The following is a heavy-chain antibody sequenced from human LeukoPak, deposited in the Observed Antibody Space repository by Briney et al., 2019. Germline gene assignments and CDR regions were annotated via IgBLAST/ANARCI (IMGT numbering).Heavy chain of an antibody. CDR1: GGSMSSYY. Sequence: SETLSLTCNGSGGSMSSYYWGWIRQPPGKGLEWMGNIYYSGSTNYNPPLNRRDTTSLATTNNQFSLKQSTVTAADTAVYYCARHAPRTTYDSWGQGTLVTVSS. V-gene: IGHV4-59*08. J-gene: IGHJ4*02. CDR2: IYYSGST. D-gene: IGHD1-1*01. CDR3: ARHAPRTTYDS.